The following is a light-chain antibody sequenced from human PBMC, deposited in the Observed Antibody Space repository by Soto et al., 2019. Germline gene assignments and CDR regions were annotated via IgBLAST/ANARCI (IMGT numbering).Light chain of an antibody. CDR1: QSVSSY. CDR2: DAS. CDR3: QQRSNWPPGTT. J-gene: IGKJ2*01. V-gene: IGKV3-11*01. Sequence: EIVLTQSPATLSLSPGERATLSCRASQSVSSYLAWYQQKPGQAPRLLIYDASNRATGIPARFSGSGSGTDFTLTLSSLDPGDFAVYYCQQRSNWPPGTTFGQGNKLEIK.